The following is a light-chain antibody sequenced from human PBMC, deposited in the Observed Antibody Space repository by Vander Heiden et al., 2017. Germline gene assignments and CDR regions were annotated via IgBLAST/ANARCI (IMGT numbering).Light chain of an antibody. V-gene: IGKV4-1*01. J-gene: IGKJ2*01. CDR2: WAS. CDR3: QQYYAVPYT. CDR1: ESVLYTSNNKNY. Sequence: DIVMTQPPDSLAVSLGERATIDCRSNESVLYTSNNKNYLTWYQQKPGQPPKALIYWASTRESGVPDRFSGSGSGTDFTLTISSLQAEDVAVYYCQQYYAVPYTFGQGTKLEIK.